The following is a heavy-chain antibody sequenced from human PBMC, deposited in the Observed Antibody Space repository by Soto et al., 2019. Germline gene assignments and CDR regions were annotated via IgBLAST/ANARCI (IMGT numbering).Heavy chain of an antibody. D-gene: IGHD2-2*01. V-gene: IGHV1-18*01. J-gene: IGHJ4*02. CDR2: VSGYNGNT. CDR1: GYTFTSYG. CDR3: ARDLVVQTTTGGVDF. Sequence: QVQLVQSGAEVKTPGASVKVSCKASGYTFTSYGVTWVRQAPGQGLEWMGWVSGYNGNTNYAQKFQDRVTMTTDTSTNTDYMELRSLRPDDTAVYYCARDLVVQTTTGGVDFWGQGTLVTVSS.